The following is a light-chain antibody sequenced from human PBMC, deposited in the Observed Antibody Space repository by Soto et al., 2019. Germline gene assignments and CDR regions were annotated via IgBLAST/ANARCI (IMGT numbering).Light chain of an antibody. CDR3: QQYNKWPLIT. J-gene: IGKJ5*01. Sequence: EIVMTQSPATLSVSPGEAATLACRASQSGGNGLAWYRQKPGQAPRLLLYGASTRATRTPARVSGSGSGTEVTLTISSLQSEDFAIYYCQQYNKWPLITFGQGKRLEIK. CDR1: QSGGNG. CDR2: GAS. V-gene: IGKV3D-15*01.